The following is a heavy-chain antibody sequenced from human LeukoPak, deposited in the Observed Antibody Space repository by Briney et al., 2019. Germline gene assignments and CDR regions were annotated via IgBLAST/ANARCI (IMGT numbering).Heavy chain of an antibody. CDR1: GYTFNRHG. J-gene: IGHJ4*02. CDR2: ISAYNGDT. D-gene: IGHD1-26*01. CDR3: ARDPSNTGGYYIYFDY. Sequence: GASVKVSCKASGYTFNRHGISWARQAPGQGLEWMGWISAYNGDTKYAQKFQGRVTLTIDTSTSTAYTELRSLRSDDTAMYYCARDPSNTGGYYIYFDYWGQGTLVTVSS. V-gene: IGHV1-18*01.